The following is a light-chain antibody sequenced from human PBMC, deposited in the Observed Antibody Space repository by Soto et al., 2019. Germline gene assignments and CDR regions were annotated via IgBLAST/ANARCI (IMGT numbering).Light chain of an antibody. J-gene: IGKJ3*01. V-gene: IGKV4-1*01. CDR2: WAS. CDR3: QQYYSTPLT. CDR1: QSVLYSSNNKNY. Sequence: DIVMTQSPDSLAVSLGERATINCKSSQSVLYSSNNKNYLAWYQQKPGQPPKLLIYWASTRESGVPNRFSGSWSVTDFTLTISSLQAEDVAVYYCQQYYSTPLTFGPGTKVDIK.